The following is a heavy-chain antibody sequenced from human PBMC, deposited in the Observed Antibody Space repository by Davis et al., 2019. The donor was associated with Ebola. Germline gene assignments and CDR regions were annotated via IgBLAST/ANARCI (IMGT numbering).Heavy chain of an antibody. D-gene: IGHD3-9*01. CDR1: GFTFSDYY. V-gene: IGHV3-11*04. CDR2: ISSSGTTV. CDR3: ARGQIRSFDWFPFDY. J-gene: IGHJ4*02. Sequence: PAGSLTLSCAASGFTFSDYYMTWVRQAPGRGLEWISYISSSGTTVYYADSVEGRFTISRDFAKNSLYLQMNSLRAEDTAVYYCARGQIRSFDWFPFDYWGQGALVTVSS.